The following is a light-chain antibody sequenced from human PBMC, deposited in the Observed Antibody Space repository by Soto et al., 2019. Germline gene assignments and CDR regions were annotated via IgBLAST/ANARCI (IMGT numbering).Light chain of an antibody. J-gene: IGKJ4*01. CDR2: GAS. CDR3: QQYGSSPPLT. CDR1: QSVSSS. V-gene: IGKV3-20*01. Sequence: EIVLTQSPGSLSLSPGERATLSCRASQSVSSSLAWYQQKPGQAPRLLIHGASSRATGIPDRFSGSGSGKDFTLTISRLEPEDFAVYYCQQYGSSPPLTFGGGTKVEIK.